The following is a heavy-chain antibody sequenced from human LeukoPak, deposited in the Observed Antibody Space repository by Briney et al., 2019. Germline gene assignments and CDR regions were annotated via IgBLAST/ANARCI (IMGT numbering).Heavy chain of an antibody. D-gene: IGHD1-26*01. J-gene: IGHJ3*01. V-gene: IGHV3-33*01. Sequence: GGSLRPSCAGSGFTFSRYGMHWVRQAPGKGLEWVALIRYDGNDHWYGDSAKGRFTISRDNSKDAVYLQMDSLRDEDTAVYYCARWGIVGHDAFDLWGQGTMVTVSS. CDR2: IRYDGNDH. CDR1: GFTFSRYG. CDR3: ARWGIVGHDAFDL.